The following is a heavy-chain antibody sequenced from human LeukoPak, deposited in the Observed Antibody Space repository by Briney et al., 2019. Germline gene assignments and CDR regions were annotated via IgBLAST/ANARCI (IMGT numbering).Heavy chain of an antibody. CDR3: AKDSLWAYDY. CDR1: GFTFSDYA. V-gene: IGHV3-43*02. D-gene: IGHD7-27*01. J-gene: IGHJ4*02. Sequence: GGALRLSCAASGFTFSDYAMHSVRQAPGKGLEWVSIIHGNGGSTHYADSVKGRFTESRDNSKDSLYLQMNSLTTEDTAFYYCAKDSLWAYDYWGQGTLVTVSS. CDR2: IHGNGGST.